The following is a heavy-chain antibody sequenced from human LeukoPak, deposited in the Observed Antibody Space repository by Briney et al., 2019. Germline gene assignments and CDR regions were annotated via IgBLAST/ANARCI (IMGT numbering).Heavy chain of an antibody. Sequence: PGGSLRLSCAASGFTFSSYAMHWVRQAPGKGLEWVGVISYDGSNKYYADSVKGRFTISRDNSKNTLYLQMNSLRAEDTAVYYCARGAAHDYWGQGTLVTVSS. CDR1: GFTFSSYA. V-gene: IGHV3-30*04. D-gene: IGHD6-25*01. CDR3: ARGAAHDY. J-gene: IGHJ4*02. CDR2: ISYDGSNK.